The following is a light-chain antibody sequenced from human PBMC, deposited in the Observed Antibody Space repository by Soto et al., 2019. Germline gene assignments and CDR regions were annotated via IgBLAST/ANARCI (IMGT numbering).Light chain of an antibody. Sequence: PGERVTLSCRASQPVSSSLAWYQQRPGQAPRLLIYDTSTRAAGIAARFSGSGSGTEFTLTISSLQSEDSAVYYCQQYVHWPPGAFGQGTKVDIK. CDR3: QQYVHWPPGA. V-gene: IGKV3-15*01. CDR2: DTS. J-gene: IGKJ1*01. CDR1: QPVSSS.